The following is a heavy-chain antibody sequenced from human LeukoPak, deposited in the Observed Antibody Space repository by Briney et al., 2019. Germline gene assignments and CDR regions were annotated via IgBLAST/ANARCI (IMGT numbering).Heavy chain of an antibody. CDR2: ISSSSSYI. Sequence: GGSVRLSCAASGFTFSSYSMNWVRQAPGKGLEWVSSISSSSSYIYYADSVKGRFTISRDNAKNSLYLQMNSLRAEDTAVYYSARDDILTGLYYFDYWGQGTLVTVSS. CDR1: GFTFSSYS. D-gene: IGHD3-9*01. CDR3: ARDDILTGLYYFDY. V-gene: IGHV3-21*01. J-gene: IGHJ4*02.